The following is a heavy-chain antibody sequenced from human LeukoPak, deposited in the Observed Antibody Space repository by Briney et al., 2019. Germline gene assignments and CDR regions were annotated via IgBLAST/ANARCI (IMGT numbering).Heavy chain of an antibody. CDR3: ARVYWEQQPHWFDP. J-gene: IGHJ5*02. V-gene: IGHV6-1*01. D-gene: IGHD6-13*01. Sequence: SQTLSLTCAISGDSVSNKSAAWNWIRQSPSRGLEWLGRTYYRSKWYNDYAVSVESRIIINPDTSKNQLSLQLNSVTPEDTAVYYCARVYWEQQPHWFDPWGQGTLVTVSA. CDR1: GDSVSNKSAA. CDR2: TYYRSKWYN.